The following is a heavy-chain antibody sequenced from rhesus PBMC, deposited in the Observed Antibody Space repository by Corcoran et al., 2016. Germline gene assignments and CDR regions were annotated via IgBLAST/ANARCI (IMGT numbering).Heavy chain of an antibody. D-gene: IGHD6-31*01. J-gene: IGHJ4*01. V-gene: IGHV4S7*01. CDR2: IYGNHARP. CDR3: ARDWYSSGWYVY. Sequence: QVQLQESGPGLVKPSETLSLTCAVSGGSISGGYYWGWIRQHPGKGLEWIGNIYGNHARPPYTPSLKSRVPISKDTSKNQFSLKLSSVTAADTAVYYCARDWYSSGWYVYWGQGVLVTVSS. CDR1: GGSISGGYY.